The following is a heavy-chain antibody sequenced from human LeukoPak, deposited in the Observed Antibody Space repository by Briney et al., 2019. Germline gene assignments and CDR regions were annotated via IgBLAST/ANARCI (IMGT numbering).Heavy chain of an antibody. CDR3: ARAGSRNCYNYGDRFGH. J-gene: IGHJ4*02. CDR1: GFTFSSYS. V-gene: IGHV3-48*04. CDR2: ISSSSSTI. Sequence: PGGSLRLSCAASGFTFSSYSMNWVRQAPGKGLEWVSYISSSSSTIYYADSVKGRFTISRDNAKNSLYLQMNSLRAEDTAVYYRARAGSRNCYNYGDRFGHWGQGTLVTVSS. D-gene: IGHD5-24*01.